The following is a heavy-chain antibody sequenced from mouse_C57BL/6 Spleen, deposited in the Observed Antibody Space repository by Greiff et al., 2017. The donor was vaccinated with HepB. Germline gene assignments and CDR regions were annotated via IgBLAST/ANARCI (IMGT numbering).Heavy chain of an antibody. J-gene: IGHJ4*01. D-gene: IGHD1-1*01. V-gene: IGHV14-2*01. CDR3: ARATAVPMDY. Sequence: EVQLLESGAELVKPGASVKMSCTASGFNIKGYYMHWVKQRTEQGLEWIGRIDPEDGETNYTPKFQGKATITADTAYNTAYLQLSSLTSEDTAVYYCARATAVPMDYWGQGTALTVSS. CDR1: GFNIKGYY. CDR2: IDPEDGET.